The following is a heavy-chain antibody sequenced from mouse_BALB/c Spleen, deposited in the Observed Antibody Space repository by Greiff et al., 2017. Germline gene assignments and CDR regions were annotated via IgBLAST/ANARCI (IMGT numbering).Heavy chain of an antibody. V-gene: IGHV1S81*02. D-gene: IGHD2-4*01. CDR3: TREGVLRRYYAMDY. CDR1: GYTFTSYY. CDR2: INPSNGGT. Sequence: VQLQQSGAELVKPGASVKLSCKASGYTFTSYYMYWVKQRPGQGVEWIGEINPSNGGTNFNEKFKSKATLTVDKSSSTAYMQLSSLTSEDSAVYYCTREGVLRRYYAMDYWGQGTSVTVSS. J-gene: IGHJ4*01.